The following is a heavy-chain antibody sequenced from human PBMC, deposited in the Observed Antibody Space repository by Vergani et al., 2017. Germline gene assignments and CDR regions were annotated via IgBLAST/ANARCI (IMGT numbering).Heavy chain of an antibody. J-gene: IGHJ4*02. D-gene: IGHD6-6*01. V-gene: IGHV4-61*02. Sequence: QVQLEESGPGLVKPSQTLSLTCSVSGDSISSSTYYWSWIRQPAGRGLEWIGRMYSSGSTSYNPSLKSRVTMSVDTSKNQFSLKLSSVTAADTAVYYCAREYSSSVGFLAYWGQGTLVTVSS. CDR1: GDSISSSTYY. CDR3: AREYSSSVGFLAY. CDR2: MYSSGST.